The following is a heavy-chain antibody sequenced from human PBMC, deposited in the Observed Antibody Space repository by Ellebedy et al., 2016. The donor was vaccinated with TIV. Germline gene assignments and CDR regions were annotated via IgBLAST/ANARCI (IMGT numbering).Heavy chain of an antibody. V-gene: IGHV4-59*12. CDR2: FSYTGST. J-gene: IGHJ4*02. D-gene: IGHD1-26*01. CDR1: GASISSYS. CDR3: AREAGSLTYGRSSTGFDF. Sequence: MPSETLSLTCTVSGASISSYSWAWIRQPPGMGLDYIGYFSYTGSTNYSPSLNSRVSISVDTSKNQFSLKLSSVTAADTAVYYCAREAGSLTYGRSSTGFDFWGQGNPVSVSS.